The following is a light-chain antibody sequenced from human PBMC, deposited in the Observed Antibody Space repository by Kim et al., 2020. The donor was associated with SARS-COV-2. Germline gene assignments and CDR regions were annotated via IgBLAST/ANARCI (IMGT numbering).Light chain of an antibody. CDR1: QNIANS. CDR2: DAS. V-gene: IGKV3-11*01. J-gene: IGKJ2*01. Sequence: EIVLTQSPATLSLSLGERATLSCRASQNIANSLMWYQQKPGQAPTLLIYDASTRATGIAVRFSGSGSGTDFTLTISSLGPEDFAVYYCQQRSSRPYTFGQGTKVEI. CDR3: QQRSSRPYT.